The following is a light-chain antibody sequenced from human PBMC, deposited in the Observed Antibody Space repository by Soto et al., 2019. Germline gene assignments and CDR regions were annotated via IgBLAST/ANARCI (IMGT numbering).Light chain of an antibody. J-gene: IGLJ3*02. Sequence: QSVLTQPPSASGTPGQRVTISCSGSSSNVGNHFVYWYQHLPGTAPRLLIYNSDQRPSRVPDRFSGSKSGASASLAISGLRADDAGDYYCATRDDSLSGRVFGGGTKLTVL. CDR3: ATRDDSLSGRV. V-gene: IGLV1-47*02. CDR1: SSNVGNHF. CDR2: NSD.